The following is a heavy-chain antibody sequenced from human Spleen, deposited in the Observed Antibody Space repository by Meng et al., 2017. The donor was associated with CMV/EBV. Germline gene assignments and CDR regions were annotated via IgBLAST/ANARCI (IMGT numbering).Heavy chain of an antibody. J-gene: IGHJ4*02. CDR2: ISGSGGGT. CDR3: AKNMGPNYYDRNGLK. CDR1: GFTFSFYA. Sequence: GESLKISCEASGFTFSFYAMTWVRQLPGKGLEWVAVISGSGGGTYHADSVKGRFTISRDNLKNTLYLQMNSLRVEDTAVYYCAKNMGPNYYDRNGLKWGQGTLVTVSS. D-gene: IGHD3-22*01. V-gene: IGHV3-23*01.